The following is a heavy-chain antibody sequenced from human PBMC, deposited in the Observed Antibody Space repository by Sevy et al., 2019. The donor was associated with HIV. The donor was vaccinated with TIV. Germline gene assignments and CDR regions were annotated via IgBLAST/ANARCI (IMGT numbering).Heavy chain of an antibody. CDR3: AIYPGMTRGFDY. Sequence: ASVKVSCKASGYTFTSKTIHWVRQAPGQRLEWMGWINTGNGYTKYSQNLQGRVTITKDTSANTAYMELSSLKSEDTAVYYCAIYPGMTRGFDYWGQGTLVTVSS. D-gene: IGHD3-10*01. J-gene: IGHJ4*02. V-gene: IGHV1-3*04. CDR2: INTGNGYT. CDR1: GYTFTSKT.